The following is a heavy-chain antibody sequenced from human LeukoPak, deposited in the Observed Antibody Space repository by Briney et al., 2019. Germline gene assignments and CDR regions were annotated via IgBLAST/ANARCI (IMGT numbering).Heavy chain of an antibody. V-gene: IGHV4-34*01. CDR1: GGSFSGYY. D-gene: IGHD6-25*01. J-gene: IGHJ4*02. Sequence: SETLSLTCAVYGGSFSGYYWSWIRQPPGKGLEWIGEINHSGSTNYNPSLKSRVTISVDTSKNQFSLKLSSVTAADTAVYYCASRLSDVGYYFDYWGQGTLVTVSS. CDR3: ASRLSDVGYYFDY. CDR2: INHSGST.